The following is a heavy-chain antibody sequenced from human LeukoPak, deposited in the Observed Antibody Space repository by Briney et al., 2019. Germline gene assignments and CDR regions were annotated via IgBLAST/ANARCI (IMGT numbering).Heavy chain of an antibody. V-gene: IGHV4-4*02. CDR1: GGSISSSNW. J-gene: IGHJ6*03. D-gene: IGHD2-15*01. CDR3: AREMGSWARYYYMDV. Sequence: SETLSLTCAVSGGSISSSNWWSWVRQPPGKGLEWIGEIYHSGSTNYNPSLKSRVTISVDKSKNQFSLKLSSVTAADTAVYYCAREMGSWARYYYMDVWGKGTTVTVSS. CDR2: IYHSGST.